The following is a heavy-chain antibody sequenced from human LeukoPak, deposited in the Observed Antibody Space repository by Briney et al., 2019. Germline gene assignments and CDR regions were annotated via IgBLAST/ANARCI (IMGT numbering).Heavy chain of an antibody. D-gene: IGHD6-6*01. Sequence: SVTVSCKASGGTFSSYAISWVRQAPGQGLEWMGGIIPIFGAANYAQKFQGRVTITTDESTSTAYMELSSLRSEDTAVYYCATHWSIAAVYYYYYMDVWGKGTTVTVSS. CDR1: GGTFSSYA. CDR2: IIPIFGAA. V-gene: IGHV1-69*05. CDR3: ATHWSIAAVYYYYYMDV. J-gene: IGHJ6*03.